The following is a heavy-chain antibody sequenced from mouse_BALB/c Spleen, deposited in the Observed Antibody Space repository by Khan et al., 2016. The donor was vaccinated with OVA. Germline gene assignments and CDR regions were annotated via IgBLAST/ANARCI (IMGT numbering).Heavy chain of an antibody. V-gene: IGHV3-2*02. D-gene: IGHD2-3*01. Sequence: EVQLVETGPGLVKPSQSLSLTCTVTGYSITSDYVWNWIRQLPGNKLEWMGYISSSGSTNYNPALKSQTPITRDTSKNQFFLQLNFVTTEDIATYNGANDGSHYYYAMDYWGQGTSVTVSS. CDR3: ANDGSHYYYAMDY. J-gene: IGHJ4*01. CDR2: ISSSGST. CDR1: GYSITSDYV.